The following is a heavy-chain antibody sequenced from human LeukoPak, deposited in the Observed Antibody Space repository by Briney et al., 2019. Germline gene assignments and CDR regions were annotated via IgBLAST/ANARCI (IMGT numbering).Heavy chain of an antibody. V-gene: IGHV3-66*02. CDR2: IYSGGST. Sequence: PGGSLRLSCTASGFTVSSNYMSWVRQAPGKGLEWVSGIYSGGSTYYADSVKGRFTISRDNSKNTLYLQINSLRTEDTAVYYCARSTPNPYYYYGMDVWGKGTTVTVS. CDR1: GFTVSSNY. J-gene: IGHJ6*04. CDR3: ARSTPNPYYYYGMDV.